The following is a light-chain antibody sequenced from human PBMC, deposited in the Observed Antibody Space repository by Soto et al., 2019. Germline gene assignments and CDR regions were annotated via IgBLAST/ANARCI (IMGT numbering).Light chain of an antibody. CDR2: EVS. Sequence: QSVLTQPASVSGSPGQSITISCTGTSSDVGSYNLVSWYQQHPGKAPKVMIYEVSKRPSGVSNRFSGSKSGNTASLTISGLQSEDEADYYCCSYAGSFTGVFGGGTKLTVL. CDR3: CSYAGSFTGV. CDR1: SSDVGSYNL. J-gene: IGLJ3*02. V-gene: IGLV2-23*02.